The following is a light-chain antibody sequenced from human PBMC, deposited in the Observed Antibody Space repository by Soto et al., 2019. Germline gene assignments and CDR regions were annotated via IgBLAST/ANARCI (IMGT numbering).Light chain of an antibody. CDR2: GAS. J-gene: IGKJ5*01. CDR3: QQYSNSPLT. V-gene: IGKV3-20*01. Sequence: EIVLTQSPGTLSLSPGERATLSCRASQSLSNRYLAWYQQRPGQAPRLLIYGASNRATGIPDRFSGSGSGTDFILTISRLEPEDFAVYYCQQYSNSPLTFGQGTRLEIK. CDR1: QSLSNRY.